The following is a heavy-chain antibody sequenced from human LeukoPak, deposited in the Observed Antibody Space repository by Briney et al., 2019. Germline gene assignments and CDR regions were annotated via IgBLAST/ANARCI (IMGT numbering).Heavy chain of an antibody. J-gene: IGHJ4*02. Sequence: GGSLRLSCAASGFTFSSYAMSWVRQAPGKGLEWVSAISGSGGSTFYADSVKGRFTISRDNSKNTLYLQMSSLRAEDTAVYYCARGYDSSGYYTEFGYWGQGTLVTVSS. CDR3: ARGYDSSGYYTEFGY. CDR2: ISGSGGST. V-gene: IGHV3-23*01. CDR1: GFTFSSYA. D-gene: IGHD3-22*01.